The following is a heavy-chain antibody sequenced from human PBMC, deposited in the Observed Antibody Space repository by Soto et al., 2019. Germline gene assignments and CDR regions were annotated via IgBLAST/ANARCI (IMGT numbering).Heavy chain of an antibody. CDR2: ISGSGGST. CDR3: AKRGGGCSGGSCYREDYFDY. CDR1: GFTFSSYA. V-gene: IGHV3-23*01. D-gene: IGHD2-15*01. Sequence: GGSLRLSCAASGFTFSSYAMSWVRQAPGKGLEWVSAISGSGGSTYYADSVKGRFTISRDNSKNTLYLQMNSLRAEDTAVYYCAKRGGGCSGGSCYREDYFDYWGQGTLVTVSS. J-gene: IGHJ4*02.